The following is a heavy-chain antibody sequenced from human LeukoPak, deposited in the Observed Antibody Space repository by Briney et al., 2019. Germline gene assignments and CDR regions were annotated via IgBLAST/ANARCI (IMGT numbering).Heavy chain of an antibody. J-gene: IGHJ4*02. Sequence: GGSLRLSCAASGFTFRSYEMNWVRQAPGKGLEWVSYISSSGSTIYYADSVKGRFTISRDNSKNTLYLQMSSLRAEDTAVYYCARDSGTDYYDTSGYGDYWGQGTLVTVSS. CDR3: ARDSGTDYYDTSGYGDY. D-gene: IGHD3-22*01. V-gene: IGHV3-48*03. CDR1: GFTFRSYE. CDR2: ISSSGSTI.